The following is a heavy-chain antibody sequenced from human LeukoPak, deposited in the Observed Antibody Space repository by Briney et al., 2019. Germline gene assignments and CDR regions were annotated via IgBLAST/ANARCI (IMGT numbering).Heavy chain of an antibody. V-gene: IGHV1-58*02. CDR3: ARVLEWELLGGWFDP. Sequence: GTSVKVSCKASGFTFTSSAMQWVRQARGQRLEWIGWIVVGSGNTNYAQKFQERVTITRDMSTSTAYMELSSLRSEDTAVYYCARVLEWELLGGWFDPWGQGTLVTVSS. CDR2: IVVGSGNT. CDR1: GFTFTSSA. J-gene: IGHJ5*02. D-gene: IGHD1-26*01.